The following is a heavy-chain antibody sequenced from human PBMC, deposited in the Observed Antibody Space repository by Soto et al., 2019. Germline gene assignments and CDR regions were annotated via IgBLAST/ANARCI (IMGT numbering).Heavy chain of an antibody. CDR1: GFTFSSYD. V-gene: IGHV3-13*01. CDR2: IGTAGDT. CDR3: ARISWTREERNYYYYMDV. Sequence: GGSLRLSCAASGFTFSSYDMHWVRQATGKGLEWVSAIGTAGDTYYPGSVKGRFTISRENAKNSLYLQMNSLRAGDTAVYYCARISWTREERNYYYYMDVWGKGTTVTVSS. J-gene: IGHJ6*03. D-gene: IGHD1-1*01.